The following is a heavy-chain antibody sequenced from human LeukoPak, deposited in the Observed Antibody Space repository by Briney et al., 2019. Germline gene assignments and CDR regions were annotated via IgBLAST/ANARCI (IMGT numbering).Heavy chain of an antibody. D-gene: IGHD6-19*01. CDR1: GFIFDNYA. J-gene: IGHJ4*02. CDR3: ARESETSGWYDY. V-gene: IGHV3-43*02. CDR2: ISGDGGST. Sequence: GGSLRLSCAAPGFIFDNYATHWVRQAPGKGLEWVSLISGDGGSTFYADSVRGRFTISRDNTRKSLSLQMSSLRSEDTTLYYCARESETSGWYDYWGQGTLVTVSS.